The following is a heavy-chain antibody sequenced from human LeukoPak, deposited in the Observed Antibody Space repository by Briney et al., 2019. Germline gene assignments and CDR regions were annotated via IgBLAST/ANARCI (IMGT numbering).Heavy chain of an antibody. J-gene: IGHJ5*01. D-gene: IGHD2-2*01. CDR2: ISASGGTT. Sequence: GGSLRPSCAASGFTFNNYAMSWVRQAPGKGLEWVSAISASGGTTYYADSVKGRFTISRDNSENTLFLQMNSLRAEDTAVYYCAKEPREYCSSTSCPNWFDSWGQGTLVTVSS. CDR3: AKEPREYCSSTSCPNWFDS. CDR1: GFTFNNYA. V-gene: IGHV3-23*01.